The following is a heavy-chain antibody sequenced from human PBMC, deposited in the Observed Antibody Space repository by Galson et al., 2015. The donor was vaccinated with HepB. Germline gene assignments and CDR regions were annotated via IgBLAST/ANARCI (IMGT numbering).Heavy chain of an antibody. CDR3: AGDRNDHYYYGMDV. D-gene: IGHD1-1*01. J-gene: IGHJ6*02. Sequence: SVKVSCKASGYTFNTYGISWVRQAPGQGLEWMGWISSDNDDTNYAQKFQGRVTVTTDTSTSTAYMELRSLRSDDTAVYYCAGDRNDHYYYGMDVWGQGTTVTVSS. CDR2: ISSDNDDT. CDR1: GYTFNTYG. V-gene: IGHV1-18*04.